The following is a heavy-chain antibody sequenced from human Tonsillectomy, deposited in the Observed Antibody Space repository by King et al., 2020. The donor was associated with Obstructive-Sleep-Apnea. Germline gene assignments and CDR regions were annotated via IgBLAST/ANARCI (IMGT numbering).Heavy chain of an antibody. Sequence: QITLKESGPSLVKPTQTLTLTCTFSGFSLSTSGVGVGWIRQPPGKALEWHAVIYWDDDKRYSPSLKSRLTITKDTSKNQVVLTMTNMDPVDIATYYCAHSLGGFGDFIWFDSWGQGTLVTVSS. CDR1: GFSLSTSGVG. CDR2: IYWDDDK. D-gene: IGHD3-10*01. J-gene: IGHJ5*01. V-gene: IGHV2-5*02. CDR3: AHSLGGFGDFIWFDS.